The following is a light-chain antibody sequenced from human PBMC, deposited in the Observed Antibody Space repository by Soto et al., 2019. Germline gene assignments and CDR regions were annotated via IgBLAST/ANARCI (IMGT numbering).Light chain of an antibody. J-gene: IGKJ1*01. V-gene: IGKV1-5*03. Sequence: DIQMTQSPSTLSASVGDRVTITCRASQSISSWLAWYQQKPGKAPKLLIYKASSLESGVPSRFSGGGSGTEFTLTIGSLQPDDFAIYYCQQYNSYSTFGQGTKVEIK. CDR3: QQYNSYST. CDR1: QSISSW. CDR2: KAS.